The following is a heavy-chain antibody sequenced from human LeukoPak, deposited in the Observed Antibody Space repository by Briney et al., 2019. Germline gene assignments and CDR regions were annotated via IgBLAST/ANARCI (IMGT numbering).Heavy chain of an antibody. J-gene: IGHJ6*03. Sequence: SETLSLTCAVYGGSFSGYYWSWIRQPPGKGLEWIGEINHSGSTNYNPSLKSRVTISVDTSKNQFSLKLSSVTAADTAVYYCARARYYDFWSGYSPYYYMDVWGKGTTVTVSS. CDR1: GGSFSGYY. CDR3: ARARYYDFWSGYSPYYYMDV. CDR2: INHSGST. D-gene: IGHD3-3*01. V-gene: IGHV4-34*01.